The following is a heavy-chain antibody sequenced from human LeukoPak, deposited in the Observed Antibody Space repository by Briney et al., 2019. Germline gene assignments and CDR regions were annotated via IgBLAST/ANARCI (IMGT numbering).Heavy chain of an antibody. J-gene: IGHJ4*02. CDR3: ATDGGPFDH. CDR2: IKQDGSEK. CDR1: GFTFSSYS. V-gene: IGHV3-7*01. D-gene: IGHD3-3*01. Sequence: PGGSLRLSCAASGFTFSSYSRNWVRQAPGKGLEWVANIKQDGSEKYYVDSVKGRFTISRDNAKNSQYLQMNSLRVEDTAIYYCATDGGPFDHWGQGTLVTVSS.